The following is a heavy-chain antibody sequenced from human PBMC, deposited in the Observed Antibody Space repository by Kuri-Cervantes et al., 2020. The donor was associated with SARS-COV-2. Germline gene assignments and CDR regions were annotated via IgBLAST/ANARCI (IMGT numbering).Heavy chain of an antibody. J-gene: IGHJ4*02. CDR2: IYPGDSDT. CDR1: GYSFTSYW. D-gene: IGHD3-22*01. CDR3: ARWCYYDSSGFWRHHY. Sequence: SVTVSCKGSGYSFTSYWIGWVRQMPGKGLEWMGLIYPGDSDTRYSPCFQGQVTISADKSISTSYLQWNSLKASDTAMYYCARWCYYDSSGFWRHHYWGQGTLVTVSS. V-gene: IGHV5-51*01.